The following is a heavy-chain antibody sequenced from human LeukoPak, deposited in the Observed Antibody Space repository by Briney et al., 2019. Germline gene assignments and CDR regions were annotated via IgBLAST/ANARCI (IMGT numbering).Heavy chain of an antibody. J-gene: IGHJ6*03. V-gene: IGHV3-48*03. CDR1: GFTFSSYE. Sequence: GGSLRLSCAASGFTFSSYEMNWVRQAPGKGLEWVSYISSSGSTIYNADSLKGRFTISRDNAKNSLYLQMNSLRAEDTAVYYCARKAPYYYYMDVWGRGTTVTVSS. CDR3: ARKAPYYYYMDV. CDR2: ISSSGSTI.